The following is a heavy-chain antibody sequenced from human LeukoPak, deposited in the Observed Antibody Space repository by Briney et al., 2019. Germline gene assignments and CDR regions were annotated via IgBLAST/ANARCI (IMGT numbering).Heavy chain of an antibody. J-gene: IGHJ4*02. Sequence: GGSLRLSCAASGFTVSSKYMTWVRQAPGKGLEWVSVIYSDGKTFYADSVKGRFTISRDNSKNTLYLQMNSLRAEDTAVYYCAKGIEVVAATGFDYWGQGTLVTVSS. CDR2: IYSDGKT. V-gene: IGHV3-53*05. CDR1: GFTVSSKY. CDR3: AKGIEVVAATGFDY. D-gene: IGHD2-15*01.